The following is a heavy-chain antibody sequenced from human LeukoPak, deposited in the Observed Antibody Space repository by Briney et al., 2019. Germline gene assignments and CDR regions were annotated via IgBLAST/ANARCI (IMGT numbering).Heavy chain of an antibody. CDR1: GFTFSSYG. CDR3: AKEMGYCSGGSCSVVNWFDP. Sequence: PGRSLRLSCAASGFTFSSYGMHWVRHAPGKGLEWVGVIWYDGSNKYYADSVKGRFTISRDNSKNTLYLQMNSLRAEDTAVYYCAKEMGYCSGGSCSVVNWFDPWGQGALVTVSS. V-gene: IGHV3-33*06. CDR2: IWYDGSNK. D-gene: IGHD2-15*01. J-gene: IGHJ5*02.